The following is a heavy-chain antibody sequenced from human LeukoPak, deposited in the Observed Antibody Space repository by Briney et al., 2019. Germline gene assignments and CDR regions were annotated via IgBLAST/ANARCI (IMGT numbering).Heavy chain of an antibody. CDR1: GGSISSYY. J-gene: IGHJ4*02. Sequence: SETLSLTCTVSGGSISSYYWSWIRQPPGKGLEWIGYIYYSGSTNYNPSLKSRVTISVDTSKNQFSLKLSSVTAADTAVYYCARDRGYRSSTSCYTRFDYWGQGTLVTVSS. D-gene: IGHD2-2*02. CDR2: IYYSGST. V-gene: IGHV4-59*01. CDR3: ARDRGYRSSTSCYTRFDY.